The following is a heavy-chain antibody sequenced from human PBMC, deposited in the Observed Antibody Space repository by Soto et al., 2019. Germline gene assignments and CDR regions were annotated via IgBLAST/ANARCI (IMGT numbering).Heavy chain of an antibody. CDR2: TRNKANSHTT. V-gene: IGHV3-72*01. Sequence: GGSLRVSCASSGFTFSDHYMDWVRQAPGKGLEWVGRTRNKANSHTTEYAASVKGRFTISRDDSKNSLYLQMNSLKVEDTAVYYCARATTVTDYWGQGALVTVYS. CDR3: ARATTVTDY. CDR1: GFTFSDHY. J-gene: IGHJ4*02. D-gene: IGHD4-17*01.